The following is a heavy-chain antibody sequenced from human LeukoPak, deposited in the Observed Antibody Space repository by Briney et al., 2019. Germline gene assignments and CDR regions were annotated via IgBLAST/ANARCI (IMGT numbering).Heavy chain of an antibody. CDR2: IYTSGST. Sequence: SQTLSLTCTVSGGSISSGSYYWSWIRQPAGKGLEWIGRIYTSGSTNYNPSLKSRVTISVDTSKNQFSLKLSSVTAADTAAYYCAGSFLLDSSGYYRDYWGQGTLVTVSS. D-gene: IGHD3-22*01. CDR1: GGSISSGSYY. V-gene: IGHV4-61*02. CDR3: AGSFLLDSSGYYRDY. J-gene: IGHJ4*02.